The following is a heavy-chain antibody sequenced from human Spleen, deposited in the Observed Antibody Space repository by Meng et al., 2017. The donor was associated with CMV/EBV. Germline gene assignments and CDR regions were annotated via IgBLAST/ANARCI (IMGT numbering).Heavy chain of an antibody. CDR3: ARVGGYCSSTSCSFWRFDP. D-gene: IGHD2-2*03. CDR1: GYTFTSYP. J-gene: IGHJ5*02. CDR2: SNAGNGDT. V-gene: IGHV1-3*02. Sequence: ASVKVSCKASGYTFTSYPMHWVRQAPGQRLEWMGWSNAGNGDTKYSQEFQGRVTITRDTSASTAYMELSSLRSEDTAVYYCARVGGYCSSTSCSFWRFDPWGQGTLVTVSS.